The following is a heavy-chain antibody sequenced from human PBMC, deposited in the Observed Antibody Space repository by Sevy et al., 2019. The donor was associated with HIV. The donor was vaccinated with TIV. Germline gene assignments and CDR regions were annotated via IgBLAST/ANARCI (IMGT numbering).Heavy chain of an antibody. CDR1: GFSVSDND. D-gene: IGHD2-21*02. V-gene: IGHV3-66*01. Sequence: GGSLRLSRAASGFSVSDNDMNWVRQAPGKGLEWVSLMYHGGSILYADSVRGRFITSRDKSKNTLYLQMNSLRGEDTAVYYCARFSGLLRDFWGQGTLVTVSS. J-gene: IGHJ4*02. CDR3: ARFSGLLRDF. CDR2: MYHGGSI.